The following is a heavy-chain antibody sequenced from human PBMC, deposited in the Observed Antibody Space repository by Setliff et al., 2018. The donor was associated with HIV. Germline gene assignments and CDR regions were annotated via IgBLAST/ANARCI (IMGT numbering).Heavy chain of an antibody. Sequence: NPSETLSLTCSVSGGSISSHYWTWIRQSPGEGLEWIGSVYYSGDTDYNPSLKSRVSTSVDTPKNQFSLKLSSVTAADTAVYYCARHTIGVATWSDGFDFWGQGRLVTVSS. V-gene: IGHV4-59*11. CDR1: GGSISSHY. D-gene: IGHD6-19*01. CDR2: VYYSGDT. J-gene: IGHJ4*02. CDR3: ARHTIGVATWSDGFDF.